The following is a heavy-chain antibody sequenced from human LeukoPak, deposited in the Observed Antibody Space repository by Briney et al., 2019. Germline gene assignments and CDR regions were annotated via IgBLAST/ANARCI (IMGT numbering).Heavy chain of an antibody. CDR3: ARAGSRTYYKGFDY. D-gene: IGHD3-10*01. CDR1: GGSISSGSYY. J-gene: IGHJ4*02. CDR2: IYSSGGT. Sequence: PSQTLSLTCTVSGGSISSGSYYWSWIRQPAGKGLEWIGRIYSSGGTNYNPSLKSRVTISLDTSKNQFSLKLSSVTAADTAVYYCARAGSRTYYKGFDYWGQGTLVTVSS. V-gene: IGHV4-61*02.